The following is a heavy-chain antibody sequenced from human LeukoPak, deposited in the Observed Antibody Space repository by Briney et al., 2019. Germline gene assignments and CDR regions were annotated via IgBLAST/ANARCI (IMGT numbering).Heavy chain of an antibody. J-gene: IGHJ4*02. CDR3: ARDGAFGGVIGLFDY. CDR1: GGSVSSGSYY. V-gene: IGHV4-61*01. D-gene: IGHD3-16*02. Sequence: SETLPLTCTVSGGSVSSGSYYWSWIRQPPGKGLEWIGYIYYSGSTNYNPSLKSRVTISVDTSKNQFSLKLSSVTAADTAVYYCARDGAFGGVIGLFDYWGQGTLVTVSS. CDR2: IYYSGST.